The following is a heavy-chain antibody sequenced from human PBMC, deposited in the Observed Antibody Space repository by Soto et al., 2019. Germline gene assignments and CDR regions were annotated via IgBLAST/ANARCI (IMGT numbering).Heavy chain of an antibody. CDR3: ARAEYTYNYRGHDF. D-gene: IGHD5-12*01. CDR1: GGSFRGYY. Sequence: PSETLSLTCAVYGGSFRGYYWTWIRQPPGKGLEWIGEIDHIAYGNNNPSLRSRVSISVDTSKNQFSLQLTSVTAADTAVYYCARAEYTYNYRGHDFWGQGTLVTVSS. J-gene: IGHJ4*02. V-gene: IGHV4-34*01. CDR2: IDHIAYG.